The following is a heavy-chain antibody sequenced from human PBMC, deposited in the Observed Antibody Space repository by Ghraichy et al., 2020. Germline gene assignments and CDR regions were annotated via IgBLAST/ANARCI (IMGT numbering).Heavy chain of an antibody. CDR3: ARASLIAPDILTGYYKYYYFDY. V-gene: IGHV3-21*01. J-gene: IGHJ4*02. CDR1: GFTFSSYS. CDR2: ISSSSSYI. Sequence: GGSLRLSCAASGFTFSSYSMNWVRQAPGKGLEWVSSISSSSSYIYYADSVKGRFTISRDNAKNSLYLQMNSLRAEDTAVYYCARASLIAPDILTGYYKYYYFDYWGQGTLVTVSS. D-gene: IGHD3-9*01.